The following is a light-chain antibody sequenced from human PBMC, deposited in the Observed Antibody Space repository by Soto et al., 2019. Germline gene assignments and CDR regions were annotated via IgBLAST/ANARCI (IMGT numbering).Light chain of an antibody. J-gene: IGKJ1*01. CDR3: MQALQTLPGT. CDR2: LGS. CDR1: QSLLHSNGYNY. Sequence: DIVMTQSPLSLPVTPGEPASSSCRSSQSLLHSNGYNYLDWYLQKPGQSPQLLIYLGSNRASGVPDRFSGSGSGTDFTLKIRRVEAEDVGVYYCMQALQTLPGTFGQGTTGDIK. V-gene: IGKV2-28*01.